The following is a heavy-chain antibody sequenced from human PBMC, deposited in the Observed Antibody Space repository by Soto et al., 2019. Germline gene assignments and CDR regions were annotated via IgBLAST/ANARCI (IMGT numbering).Heavy chain of an antibody. CDR2: ISAYNGNT. CDR1: GYTFTSYG. J-gene: IGHJ6*02. V-gene: IGHV1-18*01. D-gene: IGHD3-3*02. Sequence: GASVKVSCKASGYTFTSYGISGVRQAPGQGLEWMGWISAYNGNTNYAQKLQGRVTMTTDTSTSTAYMELRSLRSDDTAVYYCARVSYGHFGTYGMDVWGQGTTVTVSS. CDR3: ARVSYGHFGTYGMDV.